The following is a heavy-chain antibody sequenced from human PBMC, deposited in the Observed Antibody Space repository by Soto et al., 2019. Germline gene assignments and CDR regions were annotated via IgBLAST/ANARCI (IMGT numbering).Heavy chain of an antibody. J-gene: IGHJ6*02. CDR3: ARNPYYDFWSGYSPYYYYYGMDV. CDR2: MNPNSGNT. CDR1: GYTFTSCD. Sequence: GASVKVSCKASGYTFTSCDINWVRQATGQGLEWMGWMNPNSGNTGYAQKFQGRVTMTRNTSISTAYMELSSLRSEDTAVYYCARNPYYDFWSGYSPYYYYYGMDVWGHGTTVTVSS. D-gene: IGHD3-3*01. V-gene: IGHV1-8*01.